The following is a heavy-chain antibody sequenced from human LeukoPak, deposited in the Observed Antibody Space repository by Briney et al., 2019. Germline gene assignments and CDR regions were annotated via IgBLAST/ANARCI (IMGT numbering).Heavy chain of an antibody. J-gene: IGHJ4*02. CDR1: GGSISSYY. D-gene: IGHD7-27*01. CDR2: IYYSGST. V-gene: IGHV4-59*08. Sequence: SETLSLTCTVSGGSISSYYWSWIRQPPGKGLEWIGYIYYSGSTNYNPSLKSRVTISVDTSKNQFSLKVNSVTAADTAVYYCARRASGVLYFDYWGQGTLVTVSS. CDR3: ARRASGVLYFDY.